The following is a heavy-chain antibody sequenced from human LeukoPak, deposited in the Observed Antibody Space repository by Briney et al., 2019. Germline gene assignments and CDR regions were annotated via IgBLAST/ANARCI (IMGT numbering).Heavy chain of an antibody. J-gene: IGHJ4*02. CDR1: GFTFSNYW. V-gene: IGHV3-7*01. Sequence: PGGSLTLSCAASGFTFSNYWMSWVRQAPGKGLEWVANIKQDVSEKYYVDSMRGRFTISRDNAENSLYLQMNSLRAEDTAVYYCANDRRDYVWGSYRYTGMVYWGQGTLVTVSS. CDR3: ANDRRDYVWGSYRYTGMVY. D-gene: IGHD3-16*02. CDR2: IKQDVSEK.